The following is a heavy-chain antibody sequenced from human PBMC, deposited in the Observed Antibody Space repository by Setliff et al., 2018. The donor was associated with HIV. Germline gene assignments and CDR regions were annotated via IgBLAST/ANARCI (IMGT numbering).Heavy chain of an antibody. J-gene: IGHJ4*02. D-gene: IGHD3-10*01. CDR3: ARVRLYNAALDY. V-gene: IGHV3-66*02. Sequence: GGSLRLSCAASGFTVSSNEMSWVRQAPGEGLEWVSTIYSGGSTYHADSVKGRFTLSRDSSKNTLSLQMNSLRPEDTAVYYCARVRLYNAALDYWGQGTLVTVSS. CDR1: GFTVSSNE. CDR2: IYSGGST.